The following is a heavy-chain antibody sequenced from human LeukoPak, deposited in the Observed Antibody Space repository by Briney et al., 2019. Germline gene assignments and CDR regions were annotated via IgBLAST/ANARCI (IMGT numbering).Heavy chain of an antibody. CDR1: GGSISSYY. CDR2: IYYSGST. CDR3: ARMWFSSSWDQQFDP. V-gene: IGHV4-59*01. D-gene: IGHD6-13*01. J-gene: IGHJ5*02. Sequence: SETLSLTCTVSGGSISSYYWSWIRQPPGKGLEWIGYIYYSGSTNYNPSLKSRVTISVDTSKNQFSLKLSSVTAADTAVYYCARMWFSSSWDQQFDPWGQGTLVTVSS.